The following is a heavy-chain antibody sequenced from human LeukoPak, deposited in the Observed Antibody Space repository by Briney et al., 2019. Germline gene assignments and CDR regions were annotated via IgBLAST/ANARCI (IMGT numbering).Heavy chain of an antibody. CDR2: IAHSGNGM. CDR1: GFTFSDYY. CDR3: ARGHYEMGV. Sequence: GGSLRLSCAASGFTFSDYYMTWVRQAPGKGLEWVSHIAHSGNGMWYADAVKGRFTISRDNAKNLLFLQMDSLRAEDTAVYYCARGHYEMGVWGQGTTVIVSS. J-gene: IGHJ6*02. V-gene: IGHV3-11*01.